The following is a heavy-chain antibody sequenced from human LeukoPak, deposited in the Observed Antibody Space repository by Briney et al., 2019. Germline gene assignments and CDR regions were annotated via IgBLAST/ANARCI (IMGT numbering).Heavy chain of an antibody. Sequence: SETLSLTCAVYGGSFSGYYWSWIRQPPGKGLEWIGEINHSGSTNYNPSLKSRVTISVDTPKNQFSLKLSSVTAADTAVYYCARFRLYCSGGSCYSAGPYYYYGMDVWGQGTTVTVSS. D-gene: IGHD2-15*01. CDR3: ARFRLYCSGGSCYSAGPYYYYGMDV. V-gene: IGHV4-34*01. J-gene: IGHJ6*02. CDR2: INHSGST. CDR1: GGSFSGYY.